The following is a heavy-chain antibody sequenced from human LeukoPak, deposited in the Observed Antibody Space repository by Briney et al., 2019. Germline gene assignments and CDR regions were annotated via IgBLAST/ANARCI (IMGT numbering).Heavy chain of an antibody. Sequence: SETLSHTCTVSGCSISSHYLSWIRQPPGKGLEWIGYIYYSGSTNYNPSLKSRVTISVDTSKNQFSLKLSSVTAADTAVYYCARETSQKGAHYMDVWGKGTTVTISS. CDR3: ARETSQKGAHYMDV. J-gene: IGHJ6*03. CDR2: IYYSGST. D-gene: IGHD3-16*01. CDR1: GCSISSHY. V-gene: IGHV4-59*11.